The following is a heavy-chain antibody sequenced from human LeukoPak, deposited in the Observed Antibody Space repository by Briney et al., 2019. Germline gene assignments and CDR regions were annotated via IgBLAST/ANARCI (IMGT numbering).Heavy chain of an antibody. Sequence: SETLSLTCTVSGYSISSGYYWGWIRQPPGKGLEWIGSIYHSGSTYYNPSLKSRVTISVDTSKNQFSLKLSSVTAADTAVYYCARGAVAGNWFDPWGQGTLVTVSS. D-gene: IGHD6-19*01. CDR2: IYHSGST. J-gene: IGHJ5*02. CDR3: ARGAVAGNWFDP. V-gene: IGHV4-38-2*02. CDR1: GYSISSGYY.